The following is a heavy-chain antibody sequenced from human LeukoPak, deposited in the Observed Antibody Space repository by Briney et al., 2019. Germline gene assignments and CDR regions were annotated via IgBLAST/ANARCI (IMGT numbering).Heavy chain of an antibody. Sequence: SETLSLTCAVYGGSFSGYYWNWIRQPPGKGLEWIGGINHSGNTNYNPSLKSRVTISVDTSKNQFSLKLSSVTAADTAVYYCARHSVGGYSYGYNWFDPWGQGTLVTVSS. CDR3: ARHSVGGYSYGYNWFDP. D-gene: IGHD5-18*01. J-gene: IGHJ5*02. V-gene: IGHV4-34*01. CDR2: INHSGNT. CDR1: GGSFSGYY.